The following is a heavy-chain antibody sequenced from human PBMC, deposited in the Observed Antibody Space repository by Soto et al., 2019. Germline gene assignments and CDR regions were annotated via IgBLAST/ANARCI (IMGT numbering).Heavy chain of an antibody. CDR1: GDSINNYF. CDR2: ISYSGST. J-gene: IGHJ6*02. CDR3: ARARQRDTGRGLDV. D-gene: IGHD5-18*01. V-gene: IGHV4-59*01. Sequence: SETLSLTCTISGDSINNYFWNWIRQTPGKGLEWIGYISYSGSTSYNPPLQSRVTLSSDTSKNHFSLKLSSVTAADTAVYYCARARQRDTGRGLDVWGQGTAVTVSS.